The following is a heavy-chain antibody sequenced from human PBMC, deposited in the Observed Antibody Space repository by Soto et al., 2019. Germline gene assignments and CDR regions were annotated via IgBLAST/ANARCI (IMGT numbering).Heavy chain of an antibody. J-gene: IGHJ4*02. D-gene: IGHD4-17*01. CDR1: GYTFGTST. Sequence: QLQLVQSGAEAKKPGASVKVSCKASGYTFGTSTISWLRQAPGKGLEWMGWIKAYSGNTNYAPKLQGRVTMTTDTPTSTAYMGLRSLTTDDTATYYCAIADYGDDDYWGQGTLVTVSS. V-gene: IGHV1-18*04. CDR2: IKAYSGNT. CDR3: AIADYGDDDY.